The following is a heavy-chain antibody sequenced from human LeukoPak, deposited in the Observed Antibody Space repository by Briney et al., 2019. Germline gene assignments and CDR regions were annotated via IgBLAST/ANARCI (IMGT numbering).Heavy chain of an antibody. CDR3: ARDGNGVRCNWFDP. D-gene: IGHD2-8*01. CDR1: GGSISSGSYY. CDR2: IYTSGST. V-gene: IGHV4-61*02. J-gene: IGHJ5*02. Sequence: SETLSLTCTVSGGSISSGSYYWSWIRQPAGKGLEWIGRIYTSGSTNYNPSLKSRVTISVDTSKNQFSLKLSSVTAADTAVYYCARDGNGVRCNWFDPWGQGTLVTVSS.